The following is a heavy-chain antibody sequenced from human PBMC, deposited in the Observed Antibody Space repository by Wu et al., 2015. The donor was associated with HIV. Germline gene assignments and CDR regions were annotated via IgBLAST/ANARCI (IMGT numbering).Heavy chain of an antibody. D-gene: IGHD5-18*01. J-gene: IGHJ4*02. CDR3: AGGGGRTSMDPFDY. V-gene: IGHV1-69*13. Sequence: QVHLLQSGAEVKKPGSSVRVSCKVSGGTFSSYALSWVRQAPGQGLEWMGRLIPMYGTANYAQKFQGRVTITADESTSTAYMDVNTLRSEDTAVYFCAGGGGRTSMDPFDYWAREHWSPSPQ. CDR2: LIPMYGTA. CDR1: GGTFSSYA.